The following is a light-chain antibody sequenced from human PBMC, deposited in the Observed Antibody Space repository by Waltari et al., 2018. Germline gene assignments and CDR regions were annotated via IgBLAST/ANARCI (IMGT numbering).Light chain of an antibody. CDR2: QDS. Sequence: SYELTQPPSVSVSPGQTASITCSGDTLGDKYACWYQQKPGQSPVLVIYQDSKWPSGIPERFSGSNSGNTATLTISGTQAMDEADYYCQAWDSSTAYVVFGGGTKLTVL. CDR1: TLGDKY. J-gene: IGLJ2*01. CDR3: QAWDSSTAYVV. V-gene: IGLV3-1*01.